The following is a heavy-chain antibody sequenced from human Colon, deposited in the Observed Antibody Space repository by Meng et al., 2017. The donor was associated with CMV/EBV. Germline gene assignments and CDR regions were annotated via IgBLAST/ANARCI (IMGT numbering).Heavy chain of an antibody. Sequence: QGQLQQLGAGLLEPSETLSLTCAVYGGSFSGYYWSWIRQPPGKGLEWIGEINHSGSTNYNPSLKSRVTISVDTSKNQFSLKLSSVTAADTAVYYCASPYYYDSSGYNNWGQGTLVTVSS. J-gene: IGHJ4*02. CDR3: ASPYYYDSSGYNN. D-gene: IGHD3-22*01. CDR2: INHSGST. V-gene: IGHV4-34*01. CDR1: GGSFSGYY.